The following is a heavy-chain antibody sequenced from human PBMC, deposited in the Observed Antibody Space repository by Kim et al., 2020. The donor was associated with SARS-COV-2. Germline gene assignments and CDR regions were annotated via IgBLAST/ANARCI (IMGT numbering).Heavy chain of an antibody. CDR2: ISYDGSNK. CDR3: ARGGGIAVAGHNWFDP. J-gene: IGHJ5*02. V-gene: IGHV3-30*04. CDR1: GFTFSSYA. D-gene: IGHD6-19*01. Sequence: GGSLRLSCAASGFTFSSYAMHWVRQAPGKGLEWVAVISYDGSNKYYADSVKGRFTISRDNSKNTLYLQMNSLRAEDTAVYYCARGGGIAVAGHNWFDPWGQGTLVTVSS.